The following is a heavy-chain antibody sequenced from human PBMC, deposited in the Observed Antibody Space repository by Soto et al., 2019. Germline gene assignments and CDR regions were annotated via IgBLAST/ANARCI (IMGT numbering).Heavy chain of an antibody. D-gene: IGHD3-3*01. CDR3: ARGGGKFGVVYNWFDP. CDR2: IYYSWST. CDR1: GGSISSYY. J-gene: IGHJ5*02. V-gene: IGHV4-59*01. Sequence: SETLSLTCTVSGGSISSYYWSWIRQPPGKGLDLIGYIYYSWSTNYNPSLKSRVTISVDTSKNQFSLKLSSVTAADTAVYYCARGGGKFGVVYNWFDPWGQGTLVTVSS.